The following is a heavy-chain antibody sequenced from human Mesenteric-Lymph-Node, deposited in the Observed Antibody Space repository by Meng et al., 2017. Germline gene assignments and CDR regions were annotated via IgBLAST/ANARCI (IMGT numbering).Heavy chain of an antibody. J-gene: IGHJ4*02. D-gene: IGHD5-24*01. CDR3: AREGNSRGGFLN. Sequence: ASVKVSCKASGYTFTGYYMHWVRQAPGQGLEWMGWINPNSGGTNFAQKFQGRVTMTRDTSISTAYMELRRLRSDDTAVYYCAREGNSRGGFLNWGQGTLVTVSS. V-gene: IGHV1-2*02. CDR2: INPNSGGT. CDR1: GYTFTGYY.